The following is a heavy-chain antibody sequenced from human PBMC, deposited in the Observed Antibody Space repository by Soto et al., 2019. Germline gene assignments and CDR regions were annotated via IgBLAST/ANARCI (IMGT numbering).Heavy chain of an antibody. CDR2: ISYDGSNK. J-gene: IGHJ4*02. D-gene: IGHD6-19*01. Sequence: PGXSLRLSCAASGFTFSSYAMHWVGQAPGKGLEWVAVISYDGSNKYYADSVKGRFTISRDNSKNTLYLQMNSLRAVDTAVYYCAREPYSSGWPLDYWGQGTLVTVSS. CDR1: GFTFSSYA. CDR3: AREPYSSGWPLDY. V-gene: IGHV3-30-3*01.